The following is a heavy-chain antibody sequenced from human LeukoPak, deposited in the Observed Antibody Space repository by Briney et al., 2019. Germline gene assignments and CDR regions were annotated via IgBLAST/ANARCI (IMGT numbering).Heavy chain of an antibody. J-gene: IGHJ4*02. Sequence: SETLSLTCTVSGASIGSYYWSWIRQPPGKGLEWIGYIYYSGSTNYNPSLKSRVTISVDTSKNQFSLKLSSVTAADTAVYYCARDEGAVAGTLFDYWGQGTLVTVSS. CDR3: ARDEGAVAGTLFDY. D-gene: IGHD6-19*01. CDR2: IYYSGST. V-gene: IGHV4-59*01. CDR1: GASIGSYY.